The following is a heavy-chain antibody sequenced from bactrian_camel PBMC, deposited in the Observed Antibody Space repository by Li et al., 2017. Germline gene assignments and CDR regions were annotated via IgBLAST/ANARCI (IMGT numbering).Heavy chain of an antibody. CDR1: TTTFRRRC. D-gene: IGHD5*01. CDR3: ATRRWVGSPYFDY. CDR2: LGDDGST. Sequence: HVQLVESGGGSVQAGGSLRLSCAVSTTTFRRRCIGWFRQPPGKEREGVAGLGDDGSTSYAKFAEGRFTIPGDNSKNTLYLQMNSLKSDDTALYYCATRRWVGSPYFDYWGQGTQVTVS. V-gene: IGHV3S55*01. J-gene: IGHJ6*01.